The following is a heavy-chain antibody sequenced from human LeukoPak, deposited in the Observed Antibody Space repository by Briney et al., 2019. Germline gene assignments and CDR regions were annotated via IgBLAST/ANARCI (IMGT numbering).Heavy chain of an antibody. CDR3: ARVGIAIYYYYYYYMDV. J-gene: IGHJ6*03. D-gene: IGHD6-13*01. Sequence: GGSLRLSCTASGFTFSDEYMDWARQAPGKGLEWVANIKQDGSEKYYVDSVKGRFTISRDNAKNSLYLQMNSLRAEDTAVYYCARVGIAIYYYYYYYMDVWGKGTTVAVSS. CDR2: IKQDGSEK. CDR1: GFTFSDEY. V-gene: IGHV3-7*01.